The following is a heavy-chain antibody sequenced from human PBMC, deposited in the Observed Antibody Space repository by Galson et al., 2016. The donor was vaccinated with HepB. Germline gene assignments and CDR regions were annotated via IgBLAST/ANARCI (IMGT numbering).Heavy chain of an antibody. Sequence: SLRLSCAASGFIFGNYWMHWVRQAPGKGLVWVSRIDSDGHSQNYADSVKGRFIISRDNSKNTLHLQMNTLTAEDTAVYYCARADCSGTYCHVKDHWGRGTLVTVSS. CDR3: ARADCSGTYCHVKDH. CDR2: IDSDGHSQ. V-gene: IGHV3-74*01. D-gene: IGHD2-2*01. CDR1: GFIFGNYW. J-gene: IGHJ4*02.